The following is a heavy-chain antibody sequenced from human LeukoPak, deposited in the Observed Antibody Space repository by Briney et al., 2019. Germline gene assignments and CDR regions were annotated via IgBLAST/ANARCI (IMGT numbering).Heavy chain of an antibody. V-gene: IGHV3-9*01. CDR1: GFSFSSYW. CDR3: AKDTGPYDSSGYYYVRYFDY. J-gene: IGHJ4*02. Sequence: GGSLRLSCAASGFSFSSYWMHWVRQAPGKGLEWVSGISWNSGSIGYADSVKGRFTISRDNAKNSLYLQMNSLRAEDTALYYCAKDTGPYDSSGYYYVRYFDYWGQGTLVTVSS. CDR2: ISWNSGSI. D-gene: IGHD3-22*01.